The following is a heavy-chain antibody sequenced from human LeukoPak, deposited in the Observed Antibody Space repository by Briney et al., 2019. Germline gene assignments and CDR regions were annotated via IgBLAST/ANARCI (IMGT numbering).Heavy chain of an antibody. D-gene: IGHD6-13*01. Sequence: ASVKVSCKASGDTFSSYAISWVRQAPGQGLEWMGRIIPIFGTANYAQKFQGRVTITPDESTSTAYLELSSLRSEDTAVYYCARGGGYSSSWYWFDPWGQGTLVTVSS. CDR1: GDTFSSYA. J-gene: IGHJ5*02. V-gene: IGHV1-69*15. CDR3: ARGGGYSSSWYWFDP. CDR2: IIPIFGTA.